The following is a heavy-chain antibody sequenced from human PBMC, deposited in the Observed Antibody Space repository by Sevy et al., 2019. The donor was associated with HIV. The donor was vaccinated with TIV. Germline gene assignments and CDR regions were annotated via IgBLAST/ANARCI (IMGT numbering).Heavy chain of an antibody. Sequence: QSQTLSLTCAISGDTVSSNTAAWNWIRQSPSRGLEWLGRTYYRSKWYNDYAPTIKTRMIIKPDTSKNQFSLEVNSVTPEDPAVYYCTRGAIRGAVGPYYFDYWGQGDLVTVSS. CDR3: TRGAIRGAVGPYYFDY. V-gene: IGHV6-1*01. CDR1: GDTVSSNTAA. J-gene: IGHJ4*02. D-gene: IGHD6-13*01. CDR2: TYYRSKWYN.